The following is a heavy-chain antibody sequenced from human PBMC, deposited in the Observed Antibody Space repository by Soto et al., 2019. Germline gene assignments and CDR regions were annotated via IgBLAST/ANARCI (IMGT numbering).Heavy chain of an antibody. V-gene: IGHV1-18*04. CDR3: ARDLRYFDWPPPGDWFDP. CDR1: GYTFTSYG. J-gene: IGHJ5*02. D-gene: IGHD3-9*01. Sequence: ASVKVSCKASGYTFTSYGISWVRQAPGQGLEWMGWISAYNGNTNYAQKLQGRVTMTTDTSTSTAYMELRSLRSDDTAVYYCARDLRYFDWPPPGDWFDPWGQGTLV. CDR2: ISAYNGNT.